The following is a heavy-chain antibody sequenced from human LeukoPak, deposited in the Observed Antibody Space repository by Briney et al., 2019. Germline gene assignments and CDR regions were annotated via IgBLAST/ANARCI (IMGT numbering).Heavy chain of an antibody. CDR3: AREVLAFWDDSDLDY. CDR1: GYTFTGYY. J-gene: IGHJ4*02. D-gene: IGHD3-16*01. CDR2: INPNSGGT. V-gene: IGHV1-2*02. Sequence: ASVKVSCKASGYTFTGYYMHWVRQAPGQGLEWMGWINPNSGGTNYAQKFQGRVTMTRDTSISTAYMELSSLRSDDTAVYYCAREVLAFWDDSDLDYWGQGTLVTVSS.